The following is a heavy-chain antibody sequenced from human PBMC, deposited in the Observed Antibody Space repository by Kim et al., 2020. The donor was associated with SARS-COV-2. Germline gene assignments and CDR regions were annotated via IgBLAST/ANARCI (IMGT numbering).Heavy chain of an antibody. J-gene: IGHJ4*02. V-gene: IGHV4-39*01. D-gene: IGHD6-19*01. Sequence: PSLKSRVTISVDTSKNQFSRKLSSVTAADTAVYYCARHGYSSGWYVGYFDYWGQGTLVTVSS. CDR3: ARHGYSSGWYVGYFDY.